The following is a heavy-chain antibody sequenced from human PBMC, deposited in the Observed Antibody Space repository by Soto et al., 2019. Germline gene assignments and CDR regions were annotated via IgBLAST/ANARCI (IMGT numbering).Heavy chain of an antibody. J-gene: IGHJ6*02. V-gene: IGHV3-33*01. D-gene: IGHD1-26*01. Sequence: PGGSLRLSCAASGFTFSSYGMHWVRQAPGKGLEWVAVIWYDGSNKYYADSVKGRFTISRDNSKNTLYLQMNSLRAEDTAVYYCARDQGEWEDLMPRMDVWGQGTTVTVSS. CDR3: ARDQGEWEDLMPRMDV. CDR2: IWYDGSNK. CDR1: GFTFSSYG.